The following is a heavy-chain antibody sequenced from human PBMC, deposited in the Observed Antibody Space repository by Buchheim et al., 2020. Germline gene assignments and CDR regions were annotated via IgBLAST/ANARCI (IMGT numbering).Heavy chain of an antibody. Sequence: VQVVESGGGVVQPGRSLRLSCAASGFTFSSYGMHWVRQAPGKGLEWVAVISYDGSNKYYADSVKGRFTISRDNSKNTLYLQMNSLRAEDTAVYYCAKAVDSSEGYWGQGTL. CDR2: ISYDGSNK. CDR3: AKAVDSSEGY. J-gene: IGHJ4*02. D-gene: IGHD3-22*01. V-gene: IGHV3-30*18. CDR1: GFTFSSYG.